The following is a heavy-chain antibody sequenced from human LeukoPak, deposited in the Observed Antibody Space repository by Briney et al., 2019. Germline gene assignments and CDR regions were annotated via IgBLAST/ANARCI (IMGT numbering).Heavy chain of an antibody. V-gene: IGHV4-30-4*01. CDR3: ARPYYYDSRIDP. CDR2: MYYSGST. D-gene: IGHD3-22*01. Sequence: PSETLSLTCTVSGGSISSGGYYWSWIRQPPGKGLEWIAYMYYSGSTYYNPSLKSRVTMSADTSKNQLSLKLSSVTAADTAVYYCARPYYYDSRIDPWGQGILDTVSS. J-gene: IGHJ5*02. CDR1: GGSISSGGYY.